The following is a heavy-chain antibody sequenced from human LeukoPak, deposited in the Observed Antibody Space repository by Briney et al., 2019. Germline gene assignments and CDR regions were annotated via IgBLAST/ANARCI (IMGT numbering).Heavy chain of an antibody. Sequence: GGSLRLSCAASGFTFSSYAMTWVRQAPGKGLEWVSIITGSGESTHYADSVKGRFTISRDNSKNTLYLQMNSLRAEDTAVYYCAKGISGSYSPTWDYWGQGTLVTLSS. CDR1: GFTFSSYA. CDR3: AKGISGSYSPTWDY. J-gene: IGHJ4*02. V-gene: IGHV3-23*01. CDR2: ITGSGEST. D-gene: IGHD1-26*01.